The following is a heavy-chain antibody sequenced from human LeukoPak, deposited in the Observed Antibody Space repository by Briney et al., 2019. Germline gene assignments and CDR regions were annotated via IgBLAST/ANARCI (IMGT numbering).Heavy chain of an antibody. CDR2: ISGSGGST. D-gene: IGHD3-3*01. V-gene: IGHV3-23*01. J-gene: IGHJ6*03. CDR3: AKDKYNFWSGSNYYYMDV. Sequence: QPGESLRLSCAASGFTFSSYAMSWVRQAPEKGLEWVSAISGSGGSTYYADSVKGRFTISRDNSKNTLYLQMNSLRAEDTAVYYCAKDKYNFWSGSNYYYMDVWGKGTTVTVSS. CDR1: GFTFSSYA.